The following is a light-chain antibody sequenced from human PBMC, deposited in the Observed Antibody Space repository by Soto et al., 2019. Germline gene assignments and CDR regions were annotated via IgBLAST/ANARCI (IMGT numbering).Light chain of an antibody. CDR1: QTTSPKY. CDR2: GAS. Sequence: EIELTQSPGTLSLSPGESAALSCLCSQTTSPKYVAWYQQRRGLAPRLLVYGASKRAAGIPDRFRGSGSGSEFSLTISGLEPEDFAVYLCQHFGSSPPVIFGQGTRLEIK. V-gene: IGKV3-20*01. J-gene: IGKJ5*01. CDR3: QHFGSSPPVI.